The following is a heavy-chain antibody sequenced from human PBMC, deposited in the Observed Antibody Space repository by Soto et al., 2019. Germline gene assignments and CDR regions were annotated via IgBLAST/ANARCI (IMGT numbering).Heavy chain of an antibody. CDR1: GGSISSYY. D-gene: IGHD3-10*01. CDR2: IYYSGST. Sequence: PLETLSLTCTVSGGSISSYYWSWIRQPPGKGLEWIGYIYYSGSTNYNPSLKSRATISVDTSKNQFSLKLSSVTAADTAVYYCARDKGNYFLAIDYWGQGTLVTVSS. J-gene: IGHJ4*02. CDR3: ARDKGNYFLAIDY. V-gene: IGHV4-59*01.